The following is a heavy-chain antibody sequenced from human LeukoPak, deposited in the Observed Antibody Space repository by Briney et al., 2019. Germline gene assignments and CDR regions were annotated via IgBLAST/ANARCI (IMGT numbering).Heavy chain of an antibody. CDR3: ARDPYDGVDY. V-gene: IGHV1-2*02. J-gene: IGHJ4*02. CDR2: INPNSGGT. CDR1: GYTFTGYY. Sequence: ASVNVSCTASGYTFTGYYMHWVRQAPGQGLEWMGWINPNSGGTNYAQKFQGRVTMTRDTSISTAYMELSRLRSDDTAVYYCARDPYDGVDYWGQGTLVTVSS. D-gene: IGHD3-22*01.